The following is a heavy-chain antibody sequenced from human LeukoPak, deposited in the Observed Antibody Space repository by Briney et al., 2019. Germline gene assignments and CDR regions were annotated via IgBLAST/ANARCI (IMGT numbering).Heavy chain of an antibody. Sequence: GGSLRLSCAASGFTFSDHYMHWVRQAPGKGLEWVAFISYDGSNKHYADSVKGRFTISRDNSKNTLYLQMNSLRPEDTAVYYCARARFGYNRGPFDYWGQGILVTVSS. CDR3: ARARFGYNRGPFDY. J-gene: IGHJ4*02. CDR1: GFTFSDHY. CDR2: ISYDGSNK. D-gene: IGHD5-24*01. V-gene: IGHV3-30-3*01.